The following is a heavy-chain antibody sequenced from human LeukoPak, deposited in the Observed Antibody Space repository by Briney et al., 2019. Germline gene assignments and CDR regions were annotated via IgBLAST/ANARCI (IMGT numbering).Heavy chain of an antibody. J-gene: IGHJ5*02. V-gene: IGHV1-24*01. CDR2: FDPEDGET. Sequence: VASVKVSCKASGYTFTSYGISWVRQAPGQGLEWMGGFDPEDGETIYAQKFQGRVTMTEDTSTDTAYMELSSLRSEDTAVYYCATDRSYGSGSFNWFDPWGQGTLVTVSS. CDR1: GYTFTSYG. CDR3: ATDRSYGSGSFNWFDP. D-gene: IGHD3-10*01.